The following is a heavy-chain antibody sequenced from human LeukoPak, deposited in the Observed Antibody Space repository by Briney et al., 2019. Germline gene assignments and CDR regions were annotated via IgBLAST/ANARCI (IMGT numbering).Heavy chain of an antibody. V-gene: IGHV5-51*01. D-gene: IGHD6-19*01. CDR3: ARQSINEVAVAGTDFDY. CDR1: GYSLTSYW. CDR2: IYPGDSDT. Sequence: GESLKISCKGSGYSLTSYWIGWVRQMPGKGLEWMGIIYPGDSDTRYSPSFQGQVTISADKSISTAYLQWSSLKASDTAMYYCARQSINEVAVAGTDFDYWGQGTLVTVSS. J-gene: IGHJ4*02.